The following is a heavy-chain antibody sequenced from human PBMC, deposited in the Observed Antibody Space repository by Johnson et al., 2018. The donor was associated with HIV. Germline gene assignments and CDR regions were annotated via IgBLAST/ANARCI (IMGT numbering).Heavy chain of an antibody. D-gene: IGHD6-13*01. Sequence: VQLVESGGGLVLPGGSLRLSCAASGFTFSSYSMNWVRQAPGKGLEWVSYISSSSGTIYYADSVKGRFTISRDNAKMSLYLQMNSLRAEDTAVYYCARERQSSSCYEGAFDIWGQGTVVTVSS. CDR2: ISSSSGTI. CDR1: GFTFSSYS. CDR3: ARERQSSSCYEGAFDI. V-gene: IGHV3-48*01. J-gene: IGHJ3*02.